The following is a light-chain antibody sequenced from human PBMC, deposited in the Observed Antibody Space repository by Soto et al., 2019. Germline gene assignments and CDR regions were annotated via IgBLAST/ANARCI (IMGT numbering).Light chain of an antibody. CDR3: QQRSDWPPGT. V-gene: IGKV3-11*01. Sequence: EIVLTQFPATLSLSPGERATLSCRASQGVGSYFAWYQQKPGQAPRLLIYDASPRATDIPARFSGSGSGTDFTLTTSRLEPEDFGVYYCQQRSDWPPGTFGGGTKVEIK. CDR1: QGVGSY. J-gene: IGKJ4*01. CDR2: DAS.